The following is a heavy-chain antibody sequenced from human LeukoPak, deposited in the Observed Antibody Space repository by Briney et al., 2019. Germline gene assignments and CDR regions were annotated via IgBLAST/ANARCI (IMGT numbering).Heavy chain of an antibody. CDR1: GGSISSGGYY. Sequence: SQTLSLTCTVSGGSISSGGYYWGWIRQHPGKGLEWIGYIYYSGSTYYNPSLKSRVTISVNTSKNQFSLKVSSVTAADTPVYYCARAYTSGCRWFDPWGQGTLVTVSS. D-gene: IGHD6-25*01. CDR3: ARAYTSGCRWFDP. V-gene: IGHV4-31*03. J-gene: IGHJ5*02. CDR2: IYYSGST.